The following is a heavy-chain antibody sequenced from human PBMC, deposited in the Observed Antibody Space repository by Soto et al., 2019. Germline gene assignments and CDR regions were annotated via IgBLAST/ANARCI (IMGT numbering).Heavy chain of an antibody. Sequence: GGSLRLSCAASGFTVSSNYMSWVRQAPGKGLEWVSVIYSGGSTYYADSVKGRFTISRDNSKNTLYLQMNSLRAEDTAVYYCARERSPSRYPHYYYGMDVWGQGTTVTVSS. J-gene: IGHJ6*02. D-gene: IGHD1-1*01. CDR1: GFTVSSNY. CDR2: IYSGGST. CDR3: ARERSPSRYPHYYYGMDV. V-gene: IGHV3-53*01.